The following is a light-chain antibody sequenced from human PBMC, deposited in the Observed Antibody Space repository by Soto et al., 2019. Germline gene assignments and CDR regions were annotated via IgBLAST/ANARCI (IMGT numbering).Light chain of an antibody. V-gene: IGKV1-39*01. CDR2: AAS. Sequence: DIQMTQSPSSRSASVGVRVTITCRSSQTISTYLNWYQQKPGRAPKLLIYAASNLQSGVPSRFSGSGSGTDFTLTISSLQPEDFATYYCQQSYSTPLTFGGGTKVEIK. CDR1: QTISTY. CDR3: QQSYSTPLT. J-gene: IGKJ4*01.